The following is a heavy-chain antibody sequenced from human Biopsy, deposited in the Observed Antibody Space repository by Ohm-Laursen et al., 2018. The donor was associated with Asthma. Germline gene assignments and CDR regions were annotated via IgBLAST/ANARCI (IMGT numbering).Heavy chain of an antibody. D-gene: IGHD4-17*01. CDR1: GGSLTSAY. J-gene: IGHJ5*02. CDR3: ARTTYGDDGFDP. V-gene: IGHV4-31*03. Sequence: SQTLSLTCTVSGGSLTSAYWSWVRQYPEKGLEWIGYIYYSGSTYYNPSLKSRVSISLDTSKNQFSLSLTSVTAADTAVYYCARTTYGDDGFDPWGQGTLATVSS. CDR2: IYYSGST.